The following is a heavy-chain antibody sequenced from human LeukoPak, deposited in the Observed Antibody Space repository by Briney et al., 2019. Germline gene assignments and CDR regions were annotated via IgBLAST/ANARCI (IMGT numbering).Heavy chain of an antibody. CDR2: ISTDGRST. J-gene: IGHJ4*02. CDR1: GFTFSTYW. Sequence: GGSLRLSCVASGFTFSTYWMHWVRQPPGKGLVWLSRISTDGRSTYYADSVKGRFTISRDNSKNTLYLQMNSLRAEDTAVYYCAKASNGGSYYGVIIDYWGQGTLVTVSS. D-gene: IGHD1-26*01. V-gene: IGHV3-74*01. CDR3: AKASNGGSYYGVIIDY.